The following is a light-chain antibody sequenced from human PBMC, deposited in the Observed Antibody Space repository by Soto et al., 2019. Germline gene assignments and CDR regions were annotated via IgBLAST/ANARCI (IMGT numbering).Light chain of an antibody. CDR2: DSS. CDR3: QQRDKWPYL. V-gene: IGKV3-11*01. CDR1: QSVSEY. J-gene: IGKJ2*01. Sequence: EVVLTQSPGTLSLSPGERATLSCRASQSVSEYLAWYQQRPGQAPRLLIFDSSNRATGIPARFTGSGSGTDFPLTLSRLEPEDFGVYYCQQRDKWPYLFGQGTKLEIK.